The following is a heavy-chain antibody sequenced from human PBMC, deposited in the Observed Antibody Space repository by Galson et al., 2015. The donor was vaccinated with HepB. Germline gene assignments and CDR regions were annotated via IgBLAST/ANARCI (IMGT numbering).Heavy chain of an antibody. D-gene: IGHD3-3*01. V-gene: IGHV1-69*04. Sequence: SVKVSCKASGGTFSSYAISWVRQAPGQGLEWMGRIIPILGIANYAQKFQGRVTITADKSTSTAYMELSSLRSEDTAVYYCARTPRGSDTIFGVVTDYYYYYYMDVWGKGTTVTVSS. J-gene: IGHJ6*03. CDR2: IIPILGIA. CDR3: ARTPRGSDTIFGVVTDYYYYYYMDV. CDR1: GGTFSSYA.